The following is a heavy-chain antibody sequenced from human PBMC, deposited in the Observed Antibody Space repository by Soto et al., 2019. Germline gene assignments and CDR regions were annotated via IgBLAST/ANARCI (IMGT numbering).Heavy chain of an antibody. CDR2: IYYSGST. J-gene: IGHJ6*02. V-gene: IGHV4-59*01. CDR1: GGSISSYY. D-gene: IGHD6-13*01. Sequence: PSETLSLTCTVSGGSISSYYWSWIRQPPGKGLEWIGYIYYSGSTNYNPSLKSRVTISVDTSKNQFSLKLSSVTAADTAVYYCARINRIAAAGTEYYYYGMDVSGQGTIVTVSS. CDR3: ARINRIAAAGTEYYYYGMDV.